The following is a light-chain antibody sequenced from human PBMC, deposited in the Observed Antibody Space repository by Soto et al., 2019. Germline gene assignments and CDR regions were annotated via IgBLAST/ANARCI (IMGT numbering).Light chain of an antibody. V-gene: IGKV3D-15*01. Sequence: EIVLTHSPSTLSLYPDDIATLSFRTSQSINDNLAWYQQKPGQPPRLLIYDASTTATGFPARFSGGGFGTEFTLTINSLQSEDFAVYCCQHYNNWPHSFGGRTKVEI. J-gene: IGKJ4*01. CDR3: QHYNNWPHS. CDR2: DAS. CDR1: QSINDN.